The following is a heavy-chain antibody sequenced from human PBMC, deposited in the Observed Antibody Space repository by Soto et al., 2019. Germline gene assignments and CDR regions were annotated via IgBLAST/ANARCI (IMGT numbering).Heavy chain of an antibody. J-gene: IGHJ5*02. D-gene: IGHD2-15*01. CDR3: AKIGRRDIVKWFDP. CDR2: ISAGGGST. CDR1: GFTFSNYP. Sequence: GGSLRLSCAASGFTFSNYPMSWVRQAPGKGLEWVSSISAGGGSTYYADSVKGRFTISRDNSKNTLYLQMNSLRAEDTAVYYCAKIGRRDIVKWFDPWGQGTLVTVSS. V-gene: IGHV3-23*01.